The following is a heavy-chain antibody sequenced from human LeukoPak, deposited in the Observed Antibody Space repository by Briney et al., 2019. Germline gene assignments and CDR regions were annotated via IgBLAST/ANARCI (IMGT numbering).Heavy chain of an antibody. CDR1: GYTFTGYY. CDR2: INPNSGGT. CDR3: ARLRDEILTGYFDY. V-gene: IGHV1-2*02. J-gene: IGHJ4*02. D-gene: IGHD3-9*01. Sequence: ASVKVSCKASGYTFTGYYMHWVRQAPGQGLEWMGWINPNSGGTNYAQKFQGRVTMTRDTSISTAYMELSRLRSDDTAVYYCARLRDEILTGYFDYWGQGTLVTVSS.